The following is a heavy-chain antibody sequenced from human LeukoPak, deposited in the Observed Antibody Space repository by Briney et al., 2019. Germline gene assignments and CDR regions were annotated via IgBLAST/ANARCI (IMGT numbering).Heavy chain of an antibody. CDR1: GFTFSSYA. CDR2: ISGSGGST. J-gene: IGHJ4*02. Sequence: GASLRLSCAASGFTFSSYAMSWVRQAPGKGLEWVSAISGSGGSTYYADPVKGRFTISRDNSKNTLYLQMNSLRAEDTAVYYCAKEGIYFPRARADYWGQGTLVTVSS. D-gene: IGHD2/OR15-2a*01. CDR3: AKEGIYFPRARADY. V-gene: IGHV3-23*01.